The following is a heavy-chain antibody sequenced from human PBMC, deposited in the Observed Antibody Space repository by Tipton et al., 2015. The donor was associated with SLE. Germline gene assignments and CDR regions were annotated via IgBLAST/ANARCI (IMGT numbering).Heavy chain of an antibody. CDR3: ALSRYGDHLDAFDI. J-gene: IGHJ3*02. Sequence: TLSLTCTVSGGSISSSSYYWGWIRQPAGKGLEWIGRIYTSGSTNYNPSLKSRVTMSVDTSKNQFSLKLSSVTAADTAVYYCALSRYGDHLDAFDIWGQGTMVTVSS. CDR1: GGSISSSSYY. D-gene: IGHD4-17*01. V-gene: IGHV4-61*02. CDR2: IYTSGST.